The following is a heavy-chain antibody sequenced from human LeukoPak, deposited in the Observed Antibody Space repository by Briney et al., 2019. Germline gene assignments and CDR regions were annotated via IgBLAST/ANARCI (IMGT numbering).Heavy chain of an antibody. CDR3: ARALLYSDTHDY. J-gene: IGHJ4*02. V-gene: IGHV7-4-1*02. D-gene: IGHD5-18*01. CDR1: GYTFTSYA. Sequence: ASVKVSCKASGYTFTSYAMNWVRQAPGQGLEWMGWINTNTGNPTYAQGFTGLFVFSLDTSFSTAYLQISSLKAEDTAVYYCARALLYSDTHDYWGQGTLVTVSS. CDR2: INTNTGNP.